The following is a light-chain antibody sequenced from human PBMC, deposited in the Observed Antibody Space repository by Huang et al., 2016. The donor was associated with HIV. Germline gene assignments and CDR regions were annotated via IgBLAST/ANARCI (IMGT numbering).Light chain of an antibody. J-gene: IGKJ1*01. Sequence: DIQMTQSPSTLSASVGDRVTITCRASQSIDSYLAWYQQKPGKAPQRLIYDASSLDRGVPSRFSGSGSGTEFTLTISSLQPDNFATYYCQQYHSYPGTFGRGTKVEIK. CDR1: QSIDSY. CDR3: QQYHSYPGT. CDR2: DAS. V-gene: IGKV1-5*01.